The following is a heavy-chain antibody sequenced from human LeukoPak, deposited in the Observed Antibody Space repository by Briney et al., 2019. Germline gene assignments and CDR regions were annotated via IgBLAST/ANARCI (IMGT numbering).Heavy chain of an antibody. CDR1: GLTFSVYA. CDR2: NISNGNRI. Sequence: GGSRSLSCSASGLTFSVYAIHWVRHAPEKVLEYVSTNISNGNRILHRDSVKGRFTISRDNSKNTVSLQMSRLRAEDTALYDCEKDGLAFCGGDCYSYFDYWGQGTLVTVSS. V-gene: IGHV3-64D*08. D-gene: IGHD2-21*02. J-gene: IGHJ4*02. CDR3: EKDGLAFCGGDCYSYFDY.